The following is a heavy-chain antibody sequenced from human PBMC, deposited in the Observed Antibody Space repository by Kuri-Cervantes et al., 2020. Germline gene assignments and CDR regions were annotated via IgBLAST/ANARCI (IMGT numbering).Heavy chain of an antibody. V-gene: IGHV1-69*13. CDR3: ARVWLGGGYYYGTDIATYYYYYGMDV. CDR2: IIPICGTA. Sequence: SVKVSCKASGGTFTSYSISWVRQAPGQGLEWMGGIIPICGTANYAQKFQGRVTITADESTSTVYMKLSSLRSEDTAVYYCARVWLGGGYYYGTDIATYYYYYGMDVWGQGTTVTVSS. D-gene: IGHD3-22*01. J-gene: IGHJ6*02. CDR1: GGTFTSYS.